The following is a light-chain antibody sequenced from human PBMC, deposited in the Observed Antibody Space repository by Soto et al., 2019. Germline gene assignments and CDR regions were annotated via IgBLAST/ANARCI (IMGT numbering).Light chain of an antibody. CDR3: ISYTRNSTLV. CDR2: EVS. V-gene: IGLV2-14*01. CDR1: SSDVGAYNY. J-gene: IGLJ2*01. Sequence: QSALTQPDSVSGSPGQSITISCTGTSSDVGAYNYVSWYQQHPGKAPKLMIYEVSNRPSGVSNRFSGSKSGNTASLTISGLQAEDEADYYCISYTRNSTLVFGGGTKLTVL.